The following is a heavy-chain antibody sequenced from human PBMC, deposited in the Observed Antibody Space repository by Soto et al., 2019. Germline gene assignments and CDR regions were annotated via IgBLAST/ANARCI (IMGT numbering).Heavy chain of an antibody. J-gene: IGHJ4*02. Sequence: ASVKVSCKASGYTFTSYGISWVRQAPGQGLEWMGWISAYNGNTNYAQKLQGRVTMTTDTSTSTAYMELSSLRSEDTAVYYCARDLRITMVRGVIIYLDYWGQGTLVTVSS. V-gene: IGHV1-18*01. CDR3: ARDLRITMVRGVIIYLDY. CDR1: GYTFTSYG. CDR2: ISAYNGNT. D-gene: IGHD3-10*01.